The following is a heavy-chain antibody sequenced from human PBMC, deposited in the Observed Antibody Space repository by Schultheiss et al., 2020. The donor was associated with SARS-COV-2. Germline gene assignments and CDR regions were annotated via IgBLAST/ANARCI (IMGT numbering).Heavy chain of an antibody. Sequence: SQTLSLTCTVSGGSISTYYWSWIRQPPGKGLEWIGYIHYSGSTSYNPSLKSRLTISVDTSKNQFSLKLSSVTAADTAMYYCAKSGRSCSSTGCWSNWFDPWGQGTLVTVSS. CDR2: IHYSGST. D-gene: IGHD2-2*01. V-gene: IGHV4-59*08. CDR3: AKSGRSCSSTGCWSNWFDP. CDR1: GGSISTYY. J-gene: IGHJ5*02.